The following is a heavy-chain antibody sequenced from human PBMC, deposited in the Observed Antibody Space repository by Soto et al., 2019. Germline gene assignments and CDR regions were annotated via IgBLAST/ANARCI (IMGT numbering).Heavy chain of an antibody. Sequence: ASVKVSCKASGYIFTSYGISWVRQAPGQGLEWMGWISAYNGNTNYAQKLQGRVTMTTDTSASTAYMELSSLRSEDTAVYYCARDLGGWPDYWGQGTLVTVSS. CDR3: ARDLGGWPDY. V-gene: IGHV1-18*01. J-gene: IGHJ4*02. CDR2: ISAYNGNT. CDR1: GYIFTSYG. D-gene: IGHD2-15*01.